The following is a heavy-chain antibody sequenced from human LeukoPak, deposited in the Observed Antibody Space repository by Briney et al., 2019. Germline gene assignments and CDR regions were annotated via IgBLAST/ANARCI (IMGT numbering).Heavy chain of an antibody. V-gene: IGHV4-39*01. CDR1: GGSISSSSYY. Sequence: SETLSLTCTVSGGSISSSSYYWGWIRQPPGKGLEWIGSIYYSGSTNYNPSLKSRVTISVDTSKNQFSLKLSSVTAADTAVYYCARQEVAGYVDYWGQGTLVTVSS. CDR2: IYYSGST. J-gene: IGHJ4*02. CDR3: ARQEVAGYVDY. D-gene: IGHD6-19*01.